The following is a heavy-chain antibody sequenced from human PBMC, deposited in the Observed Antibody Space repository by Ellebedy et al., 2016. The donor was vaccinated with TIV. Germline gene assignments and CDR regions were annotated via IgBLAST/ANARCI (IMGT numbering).Heavy chain of an antibody. D-gene: IGHD1-1*01. V-gene: IGHV1-69*10. CDR3: VPVHLEGELTTFDY. CDR2: IIPFLALA. J-gene: IGHJ4*02. CDR1: GGTFSSYA. Sequence: SVKVSCXASGGTFSSYAINWVRQAPGQGLEWMARIIPFLALANYAQKFQGRVTISADKSTSTAYMELSSLRSEDTAIYYCVPVHLEGELTTFDYWGQGTLVTVSS.